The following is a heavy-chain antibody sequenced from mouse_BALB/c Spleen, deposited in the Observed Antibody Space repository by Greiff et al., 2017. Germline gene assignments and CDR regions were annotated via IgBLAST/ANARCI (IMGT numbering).Heavy chain of an antibody. CDR1: GDSITSGY. Sequence: EVQLVESGPSLVKPSQTLSLTCSVTGDSITSGYWNWIRKFPGNKLEYMGYISYSGSTYYNPSLKSRISITRDTSKNQYYLQLNAVTTEDTATYYGARRYYGSSYGYFDVWGAGTTVTVSS. D-gene: IGHD1-1*01. V-gene: IGHV3-8*02. J-gene: IGHJ1*01. CDR3: ARRYYGSSYGYFDV. CDR2: ISYSGST.